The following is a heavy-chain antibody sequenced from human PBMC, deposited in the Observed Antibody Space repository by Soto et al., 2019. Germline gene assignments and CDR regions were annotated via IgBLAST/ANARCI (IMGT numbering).Heavy chain of an antibody. Sequence: GESLEISCRTSGYKFTSSWIAWVRQMPGKGLEWMGIIFPSDSDTRYSPSFQGQVTISADRSTSTVFLQWASLKASDTAVYFCARKDKFVYFNWFDPWGQGTLVTVSP. D-gene: IGHD3-10*01. CDR2: IFPSDSDT. V-gene: IGHV5-51*01. J-gene: IGHJ5*02. CDR3: ARKDKFVYFNWFDP. CDR1: GYKFTSSW.